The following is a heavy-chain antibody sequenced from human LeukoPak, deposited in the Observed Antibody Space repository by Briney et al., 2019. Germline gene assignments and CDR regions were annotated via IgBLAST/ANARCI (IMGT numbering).Heavy chain of an antibody. CDR1: GGSFSGYY. CDR3: TSSRAFDY. CDR2: INHSGST. J-gene: IGHJ4*02. V-gene: IGHV4-34*01. Sequence: SETLSLTCAVYGGSFSGYYWSWIRQPPGKGLEWIGEINHSGSTNYNPSLKSRVTISVDTSKNQFSLKLSSVTAADPAVDYCTSSRAFDYCGEGTPVTVSS.